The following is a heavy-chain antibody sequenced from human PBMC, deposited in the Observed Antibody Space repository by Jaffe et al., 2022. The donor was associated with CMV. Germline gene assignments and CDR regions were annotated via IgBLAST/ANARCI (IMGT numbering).Heavy chain of an antibody. J-gene: IGHJ4*02. CDR2: ISYDGSNK. V-gene: IGHV3-30*18. D-gene: IGHD2-15*01. Sequence: QVQLVESGGGVVQPGRSLRLSCAASGFTFSSYGMHWVRQAPGKGLEWVAVISYDGSNKYYADSVKGRFTISRDNSKNTLYLQMNSLRAEDTAVYYCAKDGIPPGANCSGGSCYSYESDYFDYWGQGTLVTVSS. CDR3: AKDGIPPGANCSGGSCYSYESDYFDY. CDR1: GFTFSSYG.